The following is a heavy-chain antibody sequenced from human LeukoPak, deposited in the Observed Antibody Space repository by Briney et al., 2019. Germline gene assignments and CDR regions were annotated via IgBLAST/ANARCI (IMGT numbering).Heavy chain of an antibody. J-gene: IGHJ4*02. D-gene: IGHD3-10*01. CDR1: GFTFDDYA. Sequence: GRSLRLSCAASGFTFDDYAMHWVRQAPGKGLEWVSGISWNSGSIGYADSVKGRFTISRDNAKNSLYLQTNSLRAEDTALYYCAKDLGGSGSWYYFDYWGQGTLVTVSS. CDR2: ISWNSGSI. CDR3: AKDLGGSGSWYYFDY. V-gene: IGHV3-9*01.